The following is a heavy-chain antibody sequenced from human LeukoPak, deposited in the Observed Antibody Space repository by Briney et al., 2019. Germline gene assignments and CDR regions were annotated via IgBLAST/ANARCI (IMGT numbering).Heavy chain of an antibody. CDR2: IYYSGGT. CDR1: GGSISSGSYY. V-gene: IGHV4-39*01. Sequence: SETLSLTCTVSGGSISSGSYYWGWIRQPPGNGLDWIGSIYYSGGTYYHPSLKSRVTTSVDTSKNQFSLKLTSVTAADTAVYYCARQNFVVVTAIRIFDYWGQGTLVTVSS. J-gene: IGHJ4*02. D-gene: IGHD2-21*02. CDR3: ARQNFVVVTAIRIFDY.